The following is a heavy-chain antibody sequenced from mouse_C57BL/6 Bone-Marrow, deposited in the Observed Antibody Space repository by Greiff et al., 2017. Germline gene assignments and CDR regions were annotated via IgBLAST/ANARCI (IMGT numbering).Heavy chain of an antibody. D-gene: IGHD1-1*01. CDR3: ARGGEYYGSGSDV. CDR2: IYPSDSAT. CDR1: GYTFTSYW. V-gene: IGHV1-61*01. J-gene: IGHJ1*03. Sequence: QVQLQQPGAELVRPGSSVKLSCKASGYTFTSYWMDWVQQRPGQGLEWIGNIYPSDSATHYNQKFKDQATLSVDKSSSTAYMQLSSLRSEDSAVYYCARGGEYYGSGSDVWGKGTMVTVS.